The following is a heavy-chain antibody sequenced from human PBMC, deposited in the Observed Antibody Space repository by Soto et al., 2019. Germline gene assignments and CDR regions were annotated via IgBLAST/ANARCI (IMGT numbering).Heavy chain of an antibody. CDR2: IYHSGSA. CDR1: GDSISSGGYS. Sequence: PSETLSLTCAVSGDSISSGGYSWNWIRQPPGKGLEWIGYIYHSGSASYNPSLKSRVTISVDGSKNHFSLQLTSVTAADTAVYYCARDPTPWGQGTLVTVSS. CDR3: ARDPTP. J-gene: IGHJ5*02. V-gene: IGHV4-30-2*01.